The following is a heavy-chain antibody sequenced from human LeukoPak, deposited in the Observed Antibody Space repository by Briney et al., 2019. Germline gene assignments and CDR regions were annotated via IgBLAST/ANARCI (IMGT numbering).Heavy chain of an antibody. V-gene: IGHV1-2*02. CDR1: GYTFTDYD. CDR2: INPNSGAT. J-gene: IGHJ4*02. Sequence: ASVKVSCKASGYTFTDYDMLWVRQAPGQGLEWMGWINPNSGATKYAQKFQGRVTMTRDRSISTAYMELSRLRSDDTAVYYCARGSSSWSTFDYWGQGTLVTVSS. CDR3: ARGSSSWSTFDY. D-gene: IGHD6-13*01.